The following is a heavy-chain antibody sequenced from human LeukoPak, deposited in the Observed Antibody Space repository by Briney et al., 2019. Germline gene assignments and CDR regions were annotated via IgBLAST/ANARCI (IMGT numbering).Heavy chain of an antibody. CDR1: GGSISPYY. D-gene: IGHD6-13*01. Sequence: SETLSLTCTVSGGSISPYYWSWIRQPPGKGLEWIGYIYYSGSTNYNPSLKSRVTISVDTSKNQFSLKLSSVTAADTAVYYCASGRYSSTENDYWGQGTLVTVSS. V-gene: IGHV4-59*01. CDR2: IYYSGST. J-gene: IGHJ4*02. CDR3: ASGRYSSTENDY.